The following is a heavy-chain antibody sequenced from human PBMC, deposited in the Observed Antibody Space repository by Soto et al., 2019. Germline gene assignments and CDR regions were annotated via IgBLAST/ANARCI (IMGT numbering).Heavy chain of an antibody. Sequence: SVKVSCKASGGTFSSYSISWVRQAPGQGLEWMGGIIPIFGTANYAQKFQGRVTITADESTSTAYMELSSLRSEDTAVYYCAIEYSSSPPYYPIGYWGQETLVTVSS. D-gene: IGHD6-6*01. CDR1: GGTFSSYS. CDR2: IIPIFGTA. J-gene: IGHJ4*02. CDR3: AIEYSSSPPYYPIGY. V-gene: IGHV1-69*13.